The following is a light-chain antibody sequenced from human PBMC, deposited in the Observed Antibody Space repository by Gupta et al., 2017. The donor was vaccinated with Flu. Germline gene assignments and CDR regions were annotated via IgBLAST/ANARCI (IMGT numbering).Light chain of an antibody. CDR3: AAWDDGLNGVV. J-gene: IGLJ3*02. V-gene: IGLV1-44*01. Sequence: QSVLTQPPSVSGTPGQRVIISCSGSRSNIGSNTVNWYQQLPGSAPKVLMYSTDQRPSGVPDRLSGSKSGTSAPLAISGLRSEDEADYYCAAWDDGLNGVVFGGGTKLTVL. CDR2: STD. CDR1: RSNIGSNT.